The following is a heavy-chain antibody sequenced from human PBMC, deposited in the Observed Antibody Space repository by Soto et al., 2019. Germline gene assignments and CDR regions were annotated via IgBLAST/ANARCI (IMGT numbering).Heavy chain of an antibody. V-gene: IGHV3-30*03. Sequence: QVQLVGAGGGVVQPGRSLRLSCGASGFTFNSHGMHWVRQAPGKGLEWVAVISYEGSNNFYAESVKGRFTISRDNSKKTLYLQMNSLRREDTAVYYCARGAEYQLLSRDYFYGMDVWGQGTTVTVSS. CDR3: ARGAEYQLLSRDYFYGMDV. J-gene: IGHJ6*02. CDR2: ISYEGSNN. D-gene: IGHD2-2*01. CDR1: GFTFNSHG.